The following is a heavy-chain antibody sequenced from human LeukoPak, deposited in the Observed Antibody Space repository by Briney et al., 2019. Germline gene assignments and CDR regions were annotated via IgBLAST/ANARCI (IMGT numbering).Heavy chain of an antibody. Sequence: GGSLRLSCAASGFTFSSYGMHWVRQAPGKGLEWVAFIRYDGSNKYYADSVKGRFTISRDNSKNTLYLQMNSLRAEDTAAYYCAKSRWYNSYNWFDPWGQGTLVTVSS. CDR1: GFTFSSYG. J-gene: IGHJ5*02. V-gene: IGHV3-30*02. D-gene: IGHD1-20*01. CDR2: IRYDGSNK. CDR3: AKSRWYNSYNWFDP.